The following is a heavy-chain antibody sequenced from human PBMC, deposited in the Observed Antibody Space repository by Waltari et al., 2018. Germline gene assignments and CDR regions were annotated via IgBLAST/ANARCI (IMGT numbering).Heavy chain of an antibody. V-gene: IGHV5-51*01. CDR2: VHPGDSDP. J-gene: IGHJ3*01. D-gene: IGHD5-12*01. CDR3: ARPSSAYDSVDVFDL. CDR1: GYSFTSYW. Sequence: EVQLVQSGAEVKKPGESLTISCKGSGYSFTSYWIAWVRQLPGKGLEWMGTVHPGDSDPRYSPSFQGQVTISADKSITTAYLQWSSLKASDTATYYCARPSSAYDSVDVFDLWGQGTRVTVSS.